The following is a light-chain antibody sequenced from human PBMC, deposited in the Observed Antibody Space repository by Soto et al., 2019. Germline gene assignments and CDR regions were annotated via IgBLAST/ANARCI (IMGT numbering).Light chain of an antibody. CDR1: QSISSH. Sequence: EIVLTQSPATLSLSPGERAILSCRASQSISSHLAWYQQKPGQAPRLLIYGASNRATGIPARFSGSGSGTDFTLTISSLEPEDFAVYYCQQRINWPLTFGGGTKVEIK. CDR3: QQRINWPLT. V-gene: IGKV3-11*01. J-gene: IGKJ4*01. CDR2: GAS.